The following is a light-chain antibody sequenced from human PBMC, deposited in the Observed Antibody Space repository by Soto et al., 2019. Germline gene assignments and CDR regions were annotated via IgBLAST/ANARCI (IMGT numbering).Light chain of an antibody. CDR2: DVT. J-gene: IGLJ1*01. V-gene: IGLV2-14*03. CDR3: SSYTRSTIYV. CDR1: SSDVGGYNH. Sequence: QSALTQPASVSGSPGQSITISCTGTSSDVGGYNHVSWYQHYPGKAPKLIIYDVTNRPSGVSNRFSGSKSGNTASLTISGLQAGDEADYFCSSYTRSTIYVFGTGTKLTVL.